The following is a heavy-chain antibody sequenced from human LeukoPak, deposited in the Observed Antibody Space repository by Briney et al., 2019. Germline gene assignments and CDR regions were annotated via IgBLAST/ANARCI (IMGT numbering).Heavy chain of an antibody. V-gene: IGHV4-59*01. J-gene: IGHJ4*02. Sequence: SETLSLTCTVSGGSISSYYWSWIRQPPGKGLEWIGYIYYSGSTNYNPSLKSRVTISVDTSKNQFSLKLSSVTAADTAVYYCARFHGVVTSFDYWGQGTLVTASS. D-gene: IGHD3-3*01. CDR3: ARFHGVVTSFDY. CDR2: IYYSGST. CDR1: GGSISSYY.